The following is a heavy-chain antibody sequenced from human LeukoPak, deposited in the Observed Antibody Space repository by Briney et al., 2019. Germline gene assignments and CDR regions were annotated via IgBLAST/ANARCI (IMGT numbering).Heavy chain of an antibody. D-gene: IGHD2-2*01. CDR3: ARRPVYCSSTSCAPRAFDY. CDR2: INHSGST. V-gene: IGHV4-34*01. J-gene: IGHJ4*02. Sequence: SETLSLTCTVSGGSISSYYWSWIRRPPGKGLEWIGEINHSGSTNYNPSLKSRVTISVDTSKNQFSLKLSSVTAADTAVYYCARRPVYCSSTSCAPRAFDYWGQGTLVTVSS. CDR1: GGSISSYY.